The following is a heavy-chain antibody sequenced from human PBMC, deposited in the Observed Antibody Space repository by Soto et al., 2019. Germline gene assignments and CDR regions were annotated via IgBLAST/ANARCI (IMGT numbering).Heavy chain of an antibody. D-gene: IGHD2-15*01. J-gene: IGHJ6*02. CDR1: GYTITSYG. V-gene: IGHV1-18*01. CDR3: AREVIVVVVAANYYYYGMDV. Sequence: GVSAKVSCKDSGYTITSYGISWARQEQEQGLEWMLWISAYNGNTNYAQKLQGRVTMTTDTSTSTAYMELRSLRSDDTAVYYCAREVIVVVVAANYYYYGMDVWGQGTTVTVSS. CDR2: ISAYNGNT.